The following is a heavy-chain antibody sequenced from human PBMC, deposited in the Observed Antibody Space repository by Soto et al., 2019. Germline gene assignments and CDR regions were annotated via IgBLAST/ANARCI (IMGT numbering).Heavy chain of an antibody. CDR2: IDPSDSYT. CDR1: GYSFTSYL. Sequence: GESLKLSYAGCGYSFTSYLIRWVRQMAGKGLEWMGRIDPSDSYTNYSPSFQGHVTISADKSISTAYLQWSSLKASDTAMYYYASLLQGMDLWGQGTTVTVSS. V-gene: IGHV5-10-1*01. J-gene: IGHJ6*02. CDR3: ASLLQGMDL.